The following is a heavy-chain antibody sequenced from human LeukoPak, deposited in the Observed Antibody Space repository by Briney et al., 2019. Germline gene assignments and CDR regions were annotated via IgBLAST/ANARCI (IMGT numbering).Heavy chain of an antibody. V-gene: IGHV1-69*06. D-gene: IGHD2-2*01. J-gene: IGHJ4*02. Sequence: ASVKVSCKASGGTFSSYASSWVRQAPGQGLEWMGGIIPIFGTANYAQKFQGRVTITANKSTSTAYMELSSLRSEDTAVYYCARRTLDCSSTSCSSYFDYWGQGPLVTVSS. CDR2: IIPIFGTA. CDR3: ARRTLDCSSTSCSSYFDY. CDR1: GGTFSSYA.